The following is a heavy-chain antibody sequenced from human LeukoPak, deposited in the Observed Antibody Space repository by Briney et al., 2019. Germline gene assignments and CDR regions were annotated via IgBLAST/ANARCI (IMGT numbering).Heavy chain of an antibody. D-gene: IGHD3-10*01. CDR2: MNPNSGNT. J-gene: IGHJ6*02. V-gene: IGHV1-8*01. CDR1: GYTFTSYD. Sequence: ASVKVSCKASGYTFTSYDINWVRQATGQGLEWMGWMNPNSGNTGYAQKFQGRVTITADKSTSTAYMELSSLRSEDTAVYYCARQREYYGSGALGVWGQGTTVTVSS. CDR3: ARQREYYGSGALGV.